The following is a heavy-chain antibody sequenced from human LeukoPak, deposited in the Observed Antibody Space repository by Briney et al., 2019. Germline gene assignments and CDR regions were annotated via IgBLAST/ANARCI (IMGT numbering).Heavy chain of an antibody. CDR3: AKDVFGGIDY. D-gene: IGHD3-10*01. Sequence: GRSLRLSCAASGFTFSSYGMHWVRQAPGKGLEWVAVISYDGSNKYYADSVKGRFTISRDNSKNTLYLQMNSLRIEDTAVYYCAKDVFGGIDYWGEGTLVTVSS. J-gene: IGHJ4*02. V-gene: IGHV3-30*18. CDR2: ISYDGSNK. CDR1: GFTFSSYG.